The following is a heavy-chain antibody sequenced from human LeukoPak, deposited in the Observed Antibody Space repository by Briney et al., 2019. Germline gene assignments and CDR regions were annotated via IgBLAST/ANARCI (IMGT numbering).Heavy chain of an antibody. CDR1: GFTFSSYA. CDR3: ARREMPTNSFDY. V-gene: IGHV3-23*01. J-gene: IGHJ4*02. Sequence: GGSLRLSCAASGFTFSSYAMSWVRQAPGKGLEWVSGISGSGGSTYYADSVKGRFTISRDNSKNTLYLQMNSLRAEDTAIYYCARREMPTNSFDYWGQGTLVTASS. CDR2: ISGSGGST. D-gene: IGHD5-24*01.